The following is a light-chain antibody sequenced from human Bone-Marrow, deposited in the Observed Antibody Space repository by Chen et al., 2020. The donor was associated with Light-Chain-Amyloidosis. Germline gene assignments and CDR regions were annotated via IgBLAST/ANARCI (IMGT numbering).Light chain of an antibody. J-gene: IGKJ4*01. CDR2: GSS. CDR3: QQYGTSPLT. V-gene: IGKV3-20*01. CDR1: QTISSNY. Sequence: IVLTQSAGSLSLSPGEGANLSCSASQTISSNYLTWYQQKFGQAPRLLIYGSSSRATGIPDRFTGSGSGTDFTLTINRLEPEDFAMYYCQQYGTSPLTFGGGTKVEIK.